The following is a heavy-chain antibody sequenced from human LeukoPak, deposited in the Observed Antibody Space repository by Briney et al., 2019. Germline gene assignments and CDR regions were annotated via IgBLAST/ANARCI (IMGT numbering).Heavy chain of an antibody. J-gene: IGHJ6*03. V-gene: IGHV3-11*01. CDR1: GFTFSDYY. CDR2: ISSSGSTI. CDR3: ARDPHASSSWYYRYYYYMDV. Sequence: GGSLRLSCAASGFTFSDYYMSWIRQAPGKGLEWVSYISSSGSTIYYADSVKGRFTISRDNAKNSLYLQMNSLRAEDTAVYYCARDPHASSSWYYRYYYYMDVWGKGTTVTISS. D-gene: IGHD6-13*01.